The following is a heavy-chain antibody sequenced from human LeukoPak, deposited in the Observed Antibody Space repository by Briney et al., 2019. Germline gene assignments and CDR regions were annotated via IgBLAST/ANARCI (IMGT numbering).Heavy chain of an antibody. J-gene: IGHJ5*02. D-gene: IGHD2-2*01. CDR3: ARDYCSSTTCPVGWFDP. CDR2: ISYDGSNK. CDR1: GFTFRSYA. V-gene: IGHV3-30*04. Sequence: QPGRSLRLSCAASGFTFRSYAMHWVRQAPGKGLEWVAVISYDGSNKYYADSVKGRFTISRDNSKNTLYLQMNSLRAEDTAVYYCARDYCSSTTCPVGWFDPWGQGTLVTVSS.